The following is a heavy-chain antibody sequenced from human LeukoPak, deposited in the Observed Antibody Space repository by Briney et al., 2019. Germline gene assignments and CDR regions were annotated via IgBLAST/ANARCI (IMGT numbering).Heavy chain of an antibody. CDR1: GFTFSSYA. J-gene: IGHJ3*02. CDR3: ARELRAFDI. V-gene: IGHV3-30-3*01. Sequence: GSLRLSCAASGFTFSSYAMSWVRQAPGKGLEWVAVISYDGSNKYYADSVKGRFTISRDNSKNTLYLQMNSLRAEDTAVYYCARELRAFDIWGQGTMVTVSS. CDR2: ISYDGSNK.